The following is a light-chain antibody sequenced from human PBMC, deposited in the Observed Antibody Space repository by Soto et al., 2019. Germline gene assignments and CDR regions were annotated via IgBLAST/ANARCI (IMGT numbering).Light chain of an antibody. CDR1: QSVSSY. CDR3: QHNNSVPRS. Sequence: EIALTQSPATLSLSPGERATLSCRASQSVSSYLAWYQRKPGQAPRLLIYDASNRATGIPARFSGSGSGTDFTLSICSLQPEDSVTYYCQHNNSVPRSFGQGTKVDIK. V-gene: IGKV3-11*01. CDR2: DAS. J-gene: IGKJ2*03.